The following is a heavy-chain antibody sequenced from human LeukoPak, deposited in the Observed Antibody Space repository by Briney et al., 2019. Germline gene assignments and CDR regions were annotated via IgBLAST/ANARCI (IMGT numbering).Heavy chain of an antibody. V-gene: IGHV3-23*01. J-gene: IGHJ5*02. D-gene: IGHD6-13*01. Sequence: GGSLRLSCAASGVTFSSYAMSWVRQAPGKGLEWVSAISGSGGSTYYADSVKGRFTISRDNSKNTLYLQMNSLRAEDTAVYYCAKGRSSSWYSNWFDPWGQGTLVTVSS. CDR2: ISGSGGST. CDR1: GVTFSSYA. CDR3: AKGRSSSWYSNWFDP.